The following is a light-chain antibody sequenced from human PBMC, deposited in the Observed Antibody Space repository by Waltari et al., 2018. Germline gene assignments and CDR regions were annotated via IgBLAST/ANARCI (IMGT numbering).Light chain of an antibody. CDR3: QQRSNWPWT. Sequence: EIVLTQSPATLSLSPGDRATRSCRASQSVSSYLAWYQQKPGQAPRLLIYDASNRATGIPARFSGSGSGTDFTLTISSLEPEDFAVYYCQQRSNWPWTFGQGTKVEIK. J-gene: IGKJ1*01. CDR2: DAS. CDR1: QSVSSY. V-gene: IGKV3-11*01.